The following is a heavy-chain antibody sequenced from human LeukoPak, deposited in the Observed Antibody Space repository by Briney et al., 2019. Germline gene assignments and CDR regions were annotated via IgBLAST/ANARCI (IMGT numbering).Heavy chain of an antibody. CDR2: ISSSGSTI. V-gene: IGHV3-48*03. CDR3: ARSGSGWYRYYFDY. CDR1: GFTFSSYE. D-gene: IGHD6-19*01. J-gene: IGHJ4*02. Sequence: PGGSLRLSCAASGFTFSSYEMIWVRQAPGKGLEWVSYISSSGSTIYYADSVKGRFTISRDNAKNSLYLQMNSLRAEDTAVYYCARSGSGWYRYYFDYWGQGTLVTVSS.